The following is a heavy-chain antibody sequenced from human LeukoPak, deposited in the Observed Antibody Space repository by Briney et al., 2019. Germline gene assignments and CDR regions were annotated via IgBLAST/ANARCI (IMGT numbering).Heavy chain of an antibody. CDR2: ISAYNGNT. Sequence: GASVKVSCKASGYTFTSYGISWVRQAPGQGLEWMGWISAYNGNTNYAQKLQGRVTMTTDTSTSTAYMELRSLRSDDTAVYYCARDLHRITMIVVATSTMWFDPWGQGTLVTVSS. J-gene: IGHJ5*02. CDR1: GYTFTSYG. D-gene: IGHD3-22*01. V-gene: IGHV1-18*01. CDR3: ARDLHRITMIVVATSTMWFDP.